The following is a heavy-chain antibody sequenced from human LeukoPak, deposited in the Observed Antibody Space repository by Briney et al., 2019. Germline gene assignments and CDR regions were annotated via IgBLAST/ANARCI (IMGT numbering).Heavy chain of an antibody. CDR3: ARQHCGGECQTPHFDY. CDR2: IYYSGST. J-gene: IGHJ4*02. CDR1: GGSICSYY. V-gene: IGHV4-59*08. D-gene: IGHD2-21*01. Sequence: SETLSLTCTVSGGSICSYYWSWIRQPPGKGLEWIGYIYYSGSTNYNPSLKSRVTISVDTSKNQFSLKLSSVTAADTAVYYCARQHCGGECQTPHFDYWGQGTLVTVSS.